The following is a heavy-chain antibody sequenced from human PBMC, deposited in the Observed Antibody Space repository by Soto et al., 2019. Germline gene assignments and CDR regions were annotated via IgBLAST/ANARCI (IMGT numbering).Heavy chain of an antibody. CDR2: MHYTGFS. CDR3: ARLGGSSWYYYYGMDV. D-gene: IGHD6-13*01. V-gene: IGHV4-59*02. J-gene: IGHJ6*02. CDR1: GDSVTSHY. Sequence: PSETLSLTCSFSGDSVTSHYLTWIRQSPEKGLEWIGYMHYTGFSHYNPSLKSRLTISVDRSKNQFTLKLTSVTVADTAVYYCARLGGSSWYYYYGMDVWGQGTTVTVSS.